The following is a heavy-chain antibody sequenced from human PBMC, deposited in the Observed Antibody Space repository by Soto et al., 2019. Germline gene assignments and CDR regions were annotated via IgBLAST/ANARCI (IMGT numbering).Heavy chain of an antibody. V-gene: IGHV3-11*01. D-gene: IGHD6-13*01. CDR3: AREITIDSSHPDDWFDP. CDR2: ISSSGSTI. J-gene: IGHJ5*02. Sequence: QVQLVESGGGLVKPGGSLRLSCAASGFTFSDYYMSWIRQAPGKGLEWVSYISSSGSTIYYADSVKGRFTISRDNAKNXXYLQMNSLRAEDTAVYYCAREITIDSSHPDDWFDPWGQGTLVTVSS. CDR1: GFTFSDYY.